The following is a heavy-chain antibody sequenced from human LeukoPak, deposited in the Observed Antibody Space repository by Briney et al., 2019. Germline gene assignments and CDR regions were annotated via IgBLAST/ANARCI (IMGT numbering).Heavy chain of an antibody. Sequence: ASVKVSCKASGYTFTSYGISWVRQAPGQGFEWMGWISAYNGNTNYAQKLQGRVTMTTDTSTGTAYMELRSLRSDDTAVYYCARVRGGEIAAAGTRDFDYWVQGTLVTVSS. CDR3: ARVRGGEIAAAGTRDFDY. V-gene: IGHV1-18*01. D-gene: IGHD6-13*01. J-gene: IGHJ4*02. CDR1: GYTFTSYG. CDR2: ISAYNGNT.